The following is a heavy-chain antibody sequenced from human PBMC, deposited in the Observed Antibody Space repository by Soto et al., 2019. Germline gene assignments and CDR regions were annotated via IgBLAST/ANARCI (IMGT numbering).Heavy chain of an antibody. J-gene: IGHJ6*04. CDR1: GFTFNAYA. CDR3: AKEAIHVLLGDTYGGGGRHG. Sequence: EVQLVESGGDLVQPGMSLRLSCAASGFTFNAYAMHWVRLAPGKGLEWVSGISCNSGNIYYAESVKGRFTISRDNAKKYLYLQMNSLKLDDTAMYYCAKEAIHVLLGDTYGGGGRHGWRYGTTVPVSS. D-gene: IGHD5-18*01. V-gene: IGHV3-9*01. CDR2: ISCNSGNI.